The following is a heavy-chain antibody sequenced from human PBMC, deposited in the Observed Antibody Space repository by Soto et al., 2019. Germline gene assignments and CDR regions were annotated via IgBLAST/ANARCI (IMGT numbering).Heavy chain of an antibody. J-gene: IGHJ4*02. CDR2: MNPSTGKT. D-gene: IGHD2-2*01. Sequence: ASVKVSCKASGYTFTNYNFNWVRQATGQGLEWMGWMNPSTGKTAYAQKFQGRVTMTRNTSISTAYLDLSSLRSEDTAVYYCARLGPISTSSSPSCDHWGQGTLVTV. CDR1: GYTFTNYN. CDR3: ARLGPISTSSSPSCDH. V-gene: IGHV1-8*01.